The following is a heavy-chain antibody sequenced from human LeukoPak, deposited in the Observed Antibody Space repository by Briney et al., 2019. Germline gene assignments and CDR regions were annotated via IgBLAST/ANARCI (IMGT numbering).Heavy chain of an antibody. V-gene: IGHV4-39*01. Sequence: PSETLSLTCTVSGGSFSPTSHDWGWIRQPPGKGLEWLGSTFYTGSAYYNPSLQRRVTISVDSSKNQFSLRLSSVTAADTAVYYCARRKDYWSGFIDSWGQGTLVTVSS. CDR3: ARRKDYWSGFIDS. D-gene: IGHD3-3*01. CDR1: GGSFSPTSHD. J-gene: IGHJ5*01. CDR2: TFYTGSA.